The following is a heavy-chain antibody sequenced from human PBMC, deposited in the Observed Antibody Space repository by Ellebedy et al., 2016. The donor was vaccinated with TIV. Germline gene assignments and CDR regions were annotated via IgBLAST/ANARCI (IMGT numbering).Heavy chain of an antibody. CDR1: ESTFSSYG. V-gene: IGHV3-23*01. D-gene: IGHD5-24*01. J-gene: IGHJ4*02. CDR2: ISTTDGT. CDR3: ATQLWNTEF. Sequence: GESLKISCEASESTFSSYGMSWVRQAPGKGLDWVSSISTTDGTHYADSVTCRFTSSRDNPKNKLYLQMNSLRVEDTAVYYCATQLWNTEFWGQGTLVIVSS.